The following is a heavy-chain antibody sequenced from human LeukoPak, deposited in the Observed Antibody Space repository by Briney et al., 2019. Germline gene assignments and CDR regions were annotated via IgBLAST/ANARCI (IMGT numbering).Heavy chain of an antibody. Sequence: VASVKVSCKASGYTFTGYYMHWVRQAPGQGLEWMGWINPNSGGTNYAQKFQGRVTMTRDTSISTAYMELSSLRSEDTAVYYCARGSGNNDAFDIWGQGTMVTVSS. V-gene: IGHV1-2*02. CDR3: ARGSGNNDAFDI. CDR2: INPNSGGT. CDR1: GYTFTGYY. J-gene: IGHJ3*02. D-gene: IGHD3-10*01.